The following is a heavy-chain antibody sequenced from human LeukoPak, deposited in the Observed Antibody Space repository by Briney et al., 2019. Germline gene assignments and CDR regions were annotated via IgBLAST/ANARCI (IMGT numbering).Heavy chain of an antibody. V-gene: IGHV4-59*13. CDR2: IYYSGST. CDR1: GDSISSYY. CDR3: ARTYSSSPYFDY. Sequence: SETLSLTCIVSGDSISSYYWRWIRQPPGKGMEGIGYIYYSGSTNYNPSLKSRVTISVDTSKNQFSLKLSSVTAAATAVYHCARTYSSSPYFDYWGQEPWSPSPQ. J-gene: IGHJ4*01. D-gene: IGHD6-6*01.